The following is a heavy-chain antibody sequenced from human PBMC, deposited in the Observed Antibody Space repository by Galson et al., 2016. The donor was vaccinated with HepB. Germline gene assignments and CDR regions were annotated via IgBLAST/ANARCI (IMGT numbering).Heavy chain of an antibody. D-gene: IGHD3/OR15-3a*01. CDR3: TKDSWTAAKYFHH. V-gene: IGHV3-9*01. J-gene: IGHJ1*01. Sequence: SLRLSCAASGFTFDEYAMHWVRQAPGKGLEWVSGINWNSGSITYADSVKGQFTISRDNAKNSLYLQMNSLRPEDTALYYCTKDSWTAAKYFHHWGQGTLVTVSS. CDR1: GFTFDEYA. CDR2: INWNSGSI.